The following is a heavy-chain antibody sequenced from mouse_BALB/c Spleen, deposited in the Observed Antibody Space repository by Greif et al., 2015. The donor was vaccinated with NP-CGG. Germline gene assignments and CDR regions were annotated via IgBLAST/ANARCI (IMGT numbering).Heavy chain of an antibody. D-gene: IGHD1-1*02. CDR3: AREVGTYWYFDV. J-gene: IGHJ1*01. CDR2: IYPGDGDT. V-gene: IGHV1-82*01. Sequence: VKVVESGPELVKPGASVKISCKASGYAFSSSWMNWVKQRPGQGLEWIGRIYPGDGDTNYNGKFKGKATLTADKSSSAAYMQLSSLTSVDSAVYFCAREVGTYWYFDVWGAGTTVTVSS. CDR1: GYAFSSSW.